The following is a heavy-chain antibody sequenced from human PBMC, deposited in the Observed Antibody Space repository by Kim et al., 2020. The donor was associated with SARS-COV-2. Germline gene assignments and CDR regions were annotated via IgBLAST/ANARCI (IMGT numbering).Heavy chain of an antibody. J-gene: IGHJ6*02. CDR1: GGSFSGYY. CDR3: ARVRCSSTSCYPYYYYGMDV. Sequence: SETLSLTCAVYGGSFSGYYWSWIRQPPGKGLEWIGEINHSGSTNYNPSLKSRVTISVDTSKNQFSLKLSSVTAADTAVYYCARVRCSSTSCYPYYYYGMDVWGQGTTVTVSS. CDR2: INHSGST. V-gene: IGHV4-34*01. D-gene: IGHD2-2*01.